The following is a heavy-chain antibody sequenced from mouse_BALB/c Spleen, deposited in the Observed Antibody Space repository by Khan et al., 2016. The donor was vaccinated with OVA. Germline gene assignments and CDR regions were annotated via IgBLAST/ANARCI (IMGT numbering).Heavy chain of an antibody. V-gene: IGHV5-4*02. Sequence: EVELVESGGGLVKPGGSLKLSCAASGFTFSDYYMYWVRQTPEKRLEWVATISDGGSYTYYPDSVKGRFTISRDDAKNNVYLQMSSLKSEYTAIDYCERGYYGNTFSCWGQGTLVTVSA. CDR1: GFTFSDYY. J-gene: IGHJ3*01. D-gene: IGHD2-1*01. CDR2: ISDGGSYT. CDR3: ERGYYGNTFSC.